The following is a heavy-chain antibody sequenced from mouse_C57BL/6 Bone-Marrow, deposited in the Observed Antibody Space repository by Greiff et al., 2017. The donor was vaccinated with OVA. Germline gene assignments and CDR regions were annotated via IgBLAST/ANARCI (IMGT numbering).Heavy chain of an antibody. J-gene: IGHJ3*01. CDR2: INPNNGGT. D-gene: IGHD1-1*01. Sequence: VHVKQSGPELVKPGASVKIPCKASGYTFTDYNMDWVKQSHGKSLEWIGDINPNNGGTIYNQKFKGKATLTVDKSSSTAYMELRSLTSEDTAVYYCARINYGPSWFAYWGQGTLVTVSA. V-gene: IGHV1-18*01. CDR1: GYTFTDYN. CDR3: ARINYGPSWFAY.